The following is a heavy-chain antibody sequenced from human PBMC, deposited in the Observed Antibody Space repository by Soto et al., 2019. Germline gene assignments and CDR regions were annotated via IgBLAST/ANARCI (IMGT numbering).Heavy chain of an antibody. CDR3: ATVATHSYNWVDS. V-gene: IGHV3-74*01. CDR1: GFTFNTYW. CDR2: INSDGIRT. Sequence: EVQLVESGGTLVRPGGSLRLSCAASGFTFNTYWMHWVRQAPGKGLEWVSRINSDGIRTTYADSVKGRFTISRDNAKNTVYLQMNSLRAEDTTVYYCATVATHSYNWVDSWGQGTLVTVSS. J-gene: IGHJ5*01. D-gene: IGHD5-12*01.